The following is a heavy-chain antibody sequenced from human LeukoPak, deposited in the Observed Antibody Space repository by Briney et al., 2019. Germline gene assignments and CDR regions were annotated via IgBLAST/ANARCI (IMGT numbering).Heavy chain of an antibody. CDR1: GASISSSSYY. CDR2: IYYNGNT. CDR3: AEKSSRGCFFDY. D-gene: IGHD6-19*01. J-gene: IGHJ4*02. V-gene: IGHV4-39*01. Sequence: SSETLSLTCTVSGASISSSSYYWGWIRQSPGKGLEWIGSIYYNGNTYHNPSLKSRVTISIDTSKRQFSLKLGFLTAADTAVYFCAEKSSRGCFFDYWGQGPLVTASS.